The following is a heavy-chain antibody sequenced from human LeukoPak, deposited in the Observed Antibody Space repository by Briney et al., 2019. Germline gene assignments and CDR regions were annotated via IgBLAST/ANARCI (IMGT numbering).Heavy chain of an antibody. CDR2: ISNNGDST. CDR1: GFTFSTYA. Sequence: GGSLRLSCSASGFTFSTYAMRWVRQAPGKGLEYVSVISNNGDSTYYADSVKGRFTISRDNSENTLYLQMNSLRAEDTAVYYCARFSGSYWDYWGQGTLVTVSS. CDR3: ARFSGSYWDY. D-gene: IGHD3-10*01. V-gene: IGHV3-64*04. J-gene: IGHJ4*02.